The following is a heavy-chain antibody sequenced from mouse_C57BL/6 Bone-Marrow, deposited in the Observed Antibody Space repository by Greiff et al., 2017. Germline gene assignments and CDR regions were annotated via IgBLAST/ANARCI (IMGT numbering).Heavy chain of an antibody. Sequence: EVMLVESGGGLVQPGESLKLSCESNEYEFPSHDMSWVRKTPEKRLELVAAINSDGGSTYYPDTMERRFIISRDNTKKTLYLQMSSLRSEDTALYYCESRYYYYGLDYWGQGTTLTVSS. J-gene: IGHJ2*01. D-gene: IGHD1-1*01. CDR2: INSDGGST. CDR1: EYEFPSHD. V-gene: IGHV5-2*03. CDR3: ESRYYYYGLDY.